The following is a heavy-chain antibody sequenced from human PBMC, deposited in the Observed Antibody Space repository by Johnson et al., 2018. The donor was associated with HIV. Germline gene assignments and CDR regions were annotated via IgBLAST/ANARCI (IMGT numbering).Heavy chain of an antibody. CDR2: IKQDGSEK. V-gene: IGHV3-7*01. CDR3: ARYEAVAPGSAFDI. J-gene: IGHJ3*02. D-gene: IGHD6-19*01. Sequence: VQLVESGGGVVRPGGSLRLSCAASGFSFDDYGMSWVRQAPGKGLEWVANIKQDGSEKYYVDSVKGRFTISRDNAKNSLYLQMNSLRAEDTAVYYCARYEAVAPGSAFDIWGQGTMVTVSS. CDR1: GFSFDDYG.